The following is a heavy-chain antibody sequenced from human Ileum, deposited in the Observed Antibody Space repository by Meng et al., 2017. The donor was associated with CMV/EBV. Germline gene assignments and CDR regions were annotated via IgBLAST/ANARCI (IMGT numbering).Heavy chain of an antibody. Sequence: QIPLKESCPTLVHPTQTLTLTCTFSGFSLSTSGVGVGWIRQPPGKALEWLALIYWDDDKRYSPSLKSRLTITKDTSKNQVVLTMTNMDPVDTATYYCAHRRGIEEYFQHWGQGTLVTVSS. V-gene: IGHV2-5*02. CDR1: GFSLSTSGVG. D-gene: IGHD6-13*01. J-gene: IGHJ1*01. CDR2: IYWDDDK. CDR3: AHRRGIEEYFQH.